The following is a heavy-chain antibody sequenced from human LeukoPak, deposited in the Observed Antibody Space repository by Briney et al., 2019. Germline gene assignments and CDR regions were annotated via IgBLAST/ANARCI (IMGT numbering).Heavy chain of an antibody. J-gene: IGHJ5*02. CDR1: GGSFSGYY. D-gene: IGHD2-21*02. CDR2: INHSGST. V-gene: IGHV4-34*01. Sequence: PSETLSLTCAVYGGSFSGYYWSWIRQPPGKGLEWIGEINHSGSTNYNPSLKSRVTILVDTSKNQFSLKLSSVTAADTAVYYCARGLLFSWFDPWGQGTLVTVSS. CDR3: ARGLLFSWFDP.